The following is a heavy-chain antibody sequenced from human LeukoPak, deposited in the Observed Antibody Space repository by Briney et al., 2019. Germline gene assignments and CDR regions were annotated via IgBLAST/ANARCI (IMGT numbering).Heavy chain of an antibody. J-gene: IGHJ4*02. CDR3: SSYYYDTRDYSRYFDS. CDR2: IRSKTYGETT. D-gene: IGHD3-22*01. V-gene: IGHV3-49*04. CDR1: GFTFGDYA. Sequence: GGSLRLSCTASGFTFGDYAISWVRQAPGKGLEWVGLIRSKTYGETTEYAASVKGRFTISRDDSKSIAYVQMNSLKTEDTAVYYCSSYYYDTRDYSRYFDSWCQGTLVIVSS.